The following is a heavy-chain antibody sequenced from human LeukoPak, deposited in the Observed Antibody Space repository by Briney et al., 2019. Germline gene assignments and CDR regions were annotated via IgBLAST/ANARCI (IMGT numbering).Heavy chain of an antibody. CDR2: SIGDAGT. CDR1: GFTFSEFA. V-gene: IGHV3-23*03. J-gene: IGHJ3*01. D-gene: IGHD3-16*01. CDR3: AKNLGPFDV. Sequence: PGGSLRLSCAASGFTFSEFAMTWVRQAPGKGLEWVSSIGDAGTYYADSVKGRFPISSDNSKNMSYLQLNSLRAGDTAMYYCAKNLGPFDVRGQGTMVTVSS.